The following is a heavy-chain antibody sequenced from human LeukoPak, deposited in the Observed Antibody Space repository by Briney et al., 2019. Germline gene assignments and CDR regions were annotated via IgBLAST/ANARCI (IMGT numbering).Heavy chain of an antibody. Sequence: SETLSLTCTVSGGSISSYYWSWIRQPPGKGLEWIGYIYYSGSTNYNPSLKSRVTISVDTSKNQFSLKLSSVTAADTAVYYCARVGLYMRIAFDTWGQGTMVTVSS. J-gene: IGHJ3*02. CDR1: GGSISSYY. D-gene: IGHD2-15*01. V-gene: IGHV4-59*01. CDR3: ARVGLYMRIAFDT. CDR2: IYYSGST.